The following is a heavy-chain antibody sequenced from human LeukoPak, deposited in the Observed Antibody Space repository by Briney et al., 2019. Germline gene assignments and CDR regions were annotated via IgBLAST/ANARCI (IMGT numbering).Heavy chain of an antibody. V-gene: IGHV3-30-3*01. CDR3: ARGSSGWLTLFDY. CDR2: ISNDGTPK. Sequence: PGGSLRLSCGVSGFTFSNYTMHWVRQAPDKGLEWVALISNDGTPKYYADSVRGRFTISRDNSKNTLHLQMQTLRGEDTAVYFCARGSSGWLTLFDYWGQGSLVTVSS. J-gene: IGHJ4*02. CDR1: GFTFSNYT. D-gene: IGHD6-19*01.